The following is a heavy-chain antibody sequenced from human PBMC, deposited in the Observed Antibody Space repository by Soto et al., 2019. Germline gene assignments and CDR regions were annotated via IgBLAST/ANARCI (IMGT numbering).Heavy chain of an antibody. V-gene: IGHV4-59*12. CDR2: IYYSGST. CDR1: GGSISSYY. J-gene: IGHJ4*02. CDR3: ASERYYYDSSGYYFDY. D-gene: IGHD3-22*01. Sequence: SETLSLTCTVSGGSISSYYWSWIRQPPGKGLEWIGYIYYSGSTNYNPSLKSRVTISVDTSKNQFSLKLSSVTAADTAVYYCASERYYYDSSGYYFDYWGQGTLVTVS.